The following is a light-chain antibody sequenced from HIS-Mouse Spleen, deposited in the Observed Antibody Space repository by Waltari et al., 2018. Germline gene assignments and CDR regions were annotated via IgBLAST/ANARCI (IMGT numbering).Light chain of an antibody. Sequence: SYELTQPPSVSVSPGQTARITCSGDALPQQYAYWYQQKSGQAPVLVIYEDSKRPSGIPERFSGSSSGTMATLTISGAQVEDEADYYCYSTDSSGNHRVFGTGTKVTVL. J-gene: IGLJ1*01. CDR1: ALPQQY. CDR3: YSTDSSGNHRV. V-gene: IGLV3-10*01. CDR2: EDS.